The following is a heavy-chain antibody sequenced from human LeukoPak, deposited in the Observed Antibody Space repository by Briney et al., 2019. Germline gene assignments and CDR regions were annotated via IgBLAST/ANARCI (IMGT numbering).Heavy chain of an antibody. CDR1: GFTFSSYS. CDR3: ARPSSNWWNDLFFDY. D-gene: IGHD1-1*01. Sequence: GGSLRLSCAASGFTFSSYSMNWVRQAPGKGLEWVSSISSSSSYIYYADSVKGRFTISRDNAKNSLYLQMNSLRAEDTAVYYCARPSSNWWNDLFFDYWGQGTLVTVSS. V-gene: IGHV3-21*01. CDR2: ISSSSSYI. J-gene: IGHJ4*02.